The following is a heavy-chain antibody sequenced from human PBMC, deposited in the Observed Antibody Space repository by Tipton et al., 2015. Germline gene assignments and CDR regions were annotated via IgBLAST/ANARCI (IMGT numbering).Heavy chain of an antibody. J-gene: IGHJ5*02. Sequence: TLSLTCSVSSDSISKYYWSWIRQPPGKELEWIGYIQYSGSTNYNPSLKSRVTISVDTSKTQFSLKMSSVTAADTAVYYCARTYSYDSGTDYEGDWFDPWGQGTLVTVSS. D-gene: IGHD3-10*01. CDR2: IQYSGST. V-gene: IGHV4-59*08. CDR3: ARTYSYDSGTDYEGDWFDP. CDR1: SDSISKYY.